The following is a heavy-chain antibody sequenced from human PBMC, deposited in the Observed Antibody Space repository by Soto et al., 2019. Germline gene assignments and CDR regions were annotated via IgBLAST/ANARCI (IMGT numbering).Heavy chain of an antibody. CDR1: GYTFTSYG. D-gene: IGHD3-10*01. Sequence: QVQLVQSGAEVKKPGASVKVSCKASGYTFTSYGISWVRQAPGQGLEWMGGIIPIFGTANYAQKFQGRVTITADESTSTAYMELSSLRSEDTAVYYCANPVLVRGEYSGMDVWGQGTTVTVSS. J-gene: IGHJ6*02. CDR3: ANPVLVRGEYSGMDV. CDR2: IIPIFGTA. V-gene: IGHV1-69*13.